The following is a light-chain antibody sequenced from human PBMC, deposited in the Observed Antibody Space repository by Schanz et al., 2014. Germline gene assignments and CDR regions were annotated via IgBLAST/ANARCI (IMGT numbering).Light chain of an antibody. Sequence: EIVLTQSPGTLSLSPGERVTLSCRASQSVSTYLAWYQQKAGQAPRLLIFDASNRATGIPERFSGSGSVTDFTLTISSLEPEDFAVYYCLQCGSSPRTFGRGTNVEIK. J-gene: IGKJ4*02. CDR1: QSVSTY. V-gene: IGKV3-20*01. CDR3: LQCGSSPRT. CDR2: DAS.